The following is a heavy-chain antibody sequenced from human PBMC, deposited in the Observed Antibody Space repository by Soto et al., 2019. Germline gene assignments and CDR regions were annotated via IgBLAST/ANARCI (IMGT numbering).Heavy chain of an antibody. CDR2: IYYSGSP. CDR3: ASIAARPFDY. J-gene: IGHJ4*02. Sequence: TSETLSLTCTVSGGSISSSSYYWGWIRQPPGKGLEWIGSIYYSGSPYYNPSLKSRVTISVDTSKNQFSLKLSSVTAADTAVYYCASIAARPFDYWGQGTLVTVYS. CDR1: GGSISSSSYY. D-gene: IGHD6-6*01. V-gene: IGHV4-39*01.